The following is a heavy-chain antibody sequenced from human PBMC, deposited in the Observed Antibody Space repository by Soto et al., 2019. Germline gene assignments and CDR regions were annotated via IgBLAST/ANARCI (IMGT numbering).Heavy chain of an antibody. Sequence: SVKISCKASGGTFSSYAISWVRQAPGQGLEWMGGIIPIFGTANYAQKFQGRVTITADESTSTAYMELSSLRSEDTAVYYCARRITMIVVVTRGAFDIWGQGTMVTVSS. CDR2: IIPIFGTA. CDR1: GGTFSSYA. CDR3: ARRITMIVVVTRGAFDI. D-gene: IGHD3-22*01. V-gene: IGHV1-69*13. J-gene: IGHJ3*02.